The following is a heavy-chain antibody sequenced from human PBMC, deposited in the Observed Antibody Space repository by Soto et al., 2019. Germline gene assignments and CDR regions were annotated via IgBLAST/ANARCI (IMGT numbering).Heavy chain of an antibody. CDR3: ARQYDSSGYCDY. CDR1: GGSFSGYY. J-gene: IGHJ4*02. CDR2: INHSGST. Sequence: SETLSLTCAVYGGSFSGYYWSWIRQPPGKGLEWIGEINHSGSTNYNPSLKSRVTISVDTSKNQFSLKLSSVTAADTAVYYCARQYDSSGYCDYWGQGTLVTVPS. D-gene: IGHD3-22*01. V-gene: IGHV4-34*01.